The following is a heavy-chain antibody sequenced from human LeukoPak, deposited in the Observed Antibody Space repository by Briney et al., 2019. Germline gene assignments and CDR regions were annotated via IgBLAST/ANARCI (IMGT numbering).Heavy chain of an antibody. J-gene: IGHJ3*02. CDR2: IWYDGSNK. V-gene: IGHV3-33*06. CDR1: GFTFSSYA. D-gene: IGHD1-26*01. CDR3: AKGATPHAFDI. Sequence: GGSLRLSCAASGFTFSSYAMDWVRQAPGKGLEWVAVIWYDGSNKYYADSVKGRFTISRDNSKNTLYLQMNSLRAEDTAVYYCAKGATPHAFDIWGQGTMVTVSS.